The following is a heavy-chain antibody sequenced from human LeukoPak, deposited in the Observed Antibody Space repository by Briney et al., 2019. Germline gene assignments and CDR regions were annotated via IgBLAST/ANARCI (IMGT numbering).Heavy chain of an antibody. Sequence: GGSLRLSCAASGFTFSSDAMHWVRQAPGKGLEWVAVISYDGSNKYYADSVKGRFTISRDNSKNTLYLQMNSLRAEDTAVYYCARGPKRWLQPYYFDYWGQGTLVTVSS. CDR2: ISYDGSNK. D-gene: IGHD5-24*01. J-gene: IGHJ4*02. CDR3: ARGPKRWLQPYYFDY. CDR1: GFTFSSDA. V-gene: IGHV3-30*04.